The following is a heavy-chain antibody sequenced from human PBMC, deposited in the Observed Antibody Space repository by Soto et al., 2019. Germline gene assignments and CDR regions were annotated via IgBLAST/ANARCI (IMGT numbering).Heavy chain of an antibody. D-gene: IGHD2-2*01. CDR3: ARARYQLLHPYYYGMDV. Sequence: SETLSLTCTVSGGSISSYYWSWLRQSPGKGLACIGYIHYSGSTKSNPSLKSRVTISVDTSRNQVSLKLSSVTAADSAVYFCARARYQLLHPYYYGMDVWGQGTTVTVSS. CDR1: GGSISSYY. V-gene: IGHV4-59*01. CDR2: IHYSGST. J-gene: IGHJ6*02.